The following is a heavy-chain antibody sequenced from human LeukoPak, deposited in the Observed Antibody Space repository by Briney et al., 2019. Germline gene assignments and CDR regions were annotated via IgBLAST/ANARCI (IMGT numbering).Heavy chain of an antibody. J-gene: IGHJ4*02. V-gene: IGHV4-34*01. CDR1: GGSFSGYY. CDR2: INHSGST. CDR3: ARVPHFWSGSFDY. Sequence: SETLSLTCAVYGGSFSGYYWSWIRQPPGEGLEWIGEINHSGSTNYNPSLKSRVTISVDTSKNQFSLKLSSVTAADTAVYYCARVPHFWSGSFDYWGQGTLVTVSS. D-gene: IGHD3-3*02.